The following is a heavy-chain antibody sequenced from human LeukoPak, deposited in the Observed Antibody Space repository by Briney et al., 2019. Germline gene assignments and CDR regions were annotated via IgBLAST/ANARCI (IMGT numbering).Heavy chain of an antibody. J-gene: IGHJ4*02. CDR3: ARDRGGYSHGFFDY. D-gene: IGHD5-18*01. CDR2: ISSSSSYI. Sequence: GGSLRLSCAASGFTFSSYSMNWVRQAPGKGLEWVSSISSSSSYIYYADSVKGRFTISRDNAKNSLYLQMNSLRAEDTAVYYCARDRGGYSHGFFDYWGQGTLVTVSS. V-gene: IGHV3-21*01. CDR1: GFTFSSYS.